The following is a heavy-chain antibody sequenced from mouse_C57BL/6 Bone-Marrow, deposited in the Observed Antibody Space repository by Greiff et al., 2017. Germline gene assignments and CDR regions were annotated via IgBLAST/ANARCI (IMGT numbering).Heavy chain of an antibody. CDR1: GYTFTSYW. CDR3: ARSYSNYVNFDY. V-gene: IGHV1-55*01. Sequence: VQLQQPGAELVKPGASVKMSCKASGYTFTSYWITWVKQRPGQGLEWIGDMYPGSGSTNYNEKFKSKATLTVDTSSSTAYMQLSSLTSEDSAVYYCARSYSNYVNFDYWGQGTTLTVSS. CDR2: MYPGSGST. J-gene: IGHJ2*01. D-gene: IGHD2-5*01.